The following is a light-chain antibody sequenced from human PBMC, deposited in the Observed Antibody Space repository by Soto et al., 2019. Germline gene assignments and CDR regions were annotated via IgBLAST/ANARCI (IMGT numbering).Light chain of an antibody. CDR3: QQRSNWPPIT. Sequence: EIVLTQSPGTLYLSPGERATLSCRASQSVSSYLACYQQKPGQAPRLLIYDASNRATGIPARFSGSGSGTDFTLTISSLEPEDFAVYYCQQRSNWPPITFGQGTRLEIK. CDR1: QSVSSY. V-gene: IGKV3-11*01. J-gene: IGKJ5*01. CDR2: DAS.